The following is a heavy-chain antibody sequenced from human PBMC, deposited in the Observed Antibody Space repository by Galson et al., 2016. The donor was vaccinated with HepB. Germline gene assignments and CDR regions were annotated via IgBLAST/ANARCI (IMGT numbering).Heavy chain of an antibody. CDR2: INPGGGST. J-gene: IGHJ2*01. Sequence: PGQGLEWMGIINPGGGSTIYAPKFQGRVTMTSDMSTSTVYLELNSLRHEDTAVYYCARFGDLLTGYHSFGDLRGSFDLWGRGTLVSVSS. CDR3: ARFGDLLTGYHSFGDLRGSFDL. D-gene: IGHD3-9*01. V-gene: IGHV1-46*01.